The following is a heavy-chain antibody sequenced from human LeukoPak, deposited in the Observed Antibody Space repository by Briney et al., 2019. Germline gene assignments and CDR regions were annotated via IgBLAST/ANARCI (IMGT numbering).Heavy chain of an antibody. CDR1: GYTFTTYA. D-gene: IGHD5-24*01. CDR2: INTNTGNP. Sequence: GASVKVSCKASGYTFTTYAMNWVRQAPGQGLEWMGWINTNTGNPTYAQGFTGRFVFSLDTSVSTAYLQISSLKAEDTAVYYCARDPGDGYIADAFDIWGQGTMVTVSS. CDR3: ARDPGDGYIADAFDI. J-gene: IGHJ3*02. V-gene: IGHV7-4-1*02.